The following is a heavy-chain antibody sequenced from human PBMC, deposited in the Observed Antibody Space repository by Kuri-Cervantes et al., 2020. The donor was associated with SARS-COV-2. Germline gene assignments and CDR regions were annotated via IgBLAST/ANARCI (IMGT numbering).Heavy chain of an antibody. CDR1: GYTFTHYA. Sequence: ASVKVSCKASGYTFTHYAINWVRQAPGQGLEWMGWINTYTGNPAYAQGFTGRFVFSLDTSVSTAYLQISRLKAGDTAVYYCARSRRQQGIDYWGQGTLVTVSS. CDR2: INTYTGNP. J-gene: IGHJ4*02. V-gene: IGHV7-4-1*02. CDR3: ARSRRQQGIDY. D-gene: IGHD6-13*01.